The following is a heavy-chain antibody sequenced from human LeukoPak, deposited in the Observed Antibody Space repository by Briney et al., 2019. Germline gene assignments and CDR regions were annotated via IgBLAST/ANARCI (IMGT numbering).Heavy chain of an antibody. J-gene: IGHJ4*02. CDR1: GFTFTNYA. V-gene: IGHV3-23*01. CDR3: AKREKGTTGRFFNY. CDR2: ISEGVGNT. Sequence: GGSLRLSCAASGFTFTNYAMTWVRQAPGKGLEWVSGISEGVGNTYYADSVKGRFTISRDHSKNTLYLQMNSLRAEDTALYYCAKREKGTTGRFFNYWGQGTLVTVSS. D-gene: IGHD4-17*01.